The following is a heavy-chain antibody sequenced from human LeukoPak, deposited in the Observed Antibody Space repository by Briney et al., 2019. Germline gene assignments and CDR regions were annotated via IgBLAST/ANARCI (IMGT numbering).Heavy chain of an antibody. CDR2: INHSGST. J-gene: IGHJ4*02. CDR1: GGSFSGYY. D-gene: IGHD3-22*01. Sequence: PSETLSLTCAVYGGSFSGYYWSWIRQPPGKGLEWIGEINHSGSTYYNPSLKSRVTISVDTSKNQFSLKLSSVTAADTAVYYCASFYYDSSGPRFDYWGQGTLVTVSS. CDR3: ASFYYDSSGPRFDY. V-gene: IGHV4-34*01.